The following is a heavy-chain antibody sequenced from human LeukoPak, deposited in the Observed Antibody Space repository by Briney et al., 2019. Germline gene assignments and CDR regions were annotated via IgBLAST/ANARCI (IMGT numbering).Heavy chain of an antibody. CDR1: GLSFSSYA. CDR3: AKDIVVVTSGSNAFDI. D-gene: IGHD2-21*02. J-gene: IGHJ3*02. V-gene: IGHV3-23*01. Sequence: GGSLRLSCAASGLSFSSYAMSWVRQAPGKGLEWVSSISGSGGSTYYADSVKGRFTISRDNSKNTLYLQMNSLRAEDTAVYYCAKDIVVVTSGSNAFDIWGQGTTVTVSS. CDR2: ISGSGGST.